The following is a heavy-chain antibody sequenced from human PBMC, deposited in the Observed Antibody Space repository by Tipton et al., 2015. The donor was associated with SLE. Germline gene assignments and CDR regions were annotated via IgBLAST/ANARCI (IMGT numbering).Heavy chain of an antibody. Sequence: TLSLTCAVSCYSITSGYYWGWIRQPPGKGLEWIGSRYQSGNTYYSPSLKSRVTLSVDTSKNQFSLKLTSVTAADTAVYYCARDGYDTSGLKAFNIWGQGTMVTVSS. J-gene: IGHJ3*02. CDR3: ARDGYDTSGLKAFNI. D-gene: IGHD3-22*01. CDR1: CYSITSGYY. V-gene: IGHV4-38-2*02. CDR2: RYQSGNT.